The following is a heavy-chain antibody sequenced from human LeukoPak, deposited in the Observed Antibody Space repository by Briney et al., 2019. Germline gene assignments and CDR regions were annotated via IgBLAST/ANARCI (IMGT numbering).Heavy chain of an antibody. D-gene: IGHD3-16*01. CDR2: TYYTYQYYN. V-gene: IGHV6-1*01. CDR3: AREFENRFTY. Sequence: SQTLSLTCVISGDSVSGKTVAWNWIRQSPSRGLEWLVRTYYTYQYYNDYAVSVKIRITISPDTTHNQFSLQLHSVTPEDTAFYYCAREFENRFTYWGQGTLVTVSS. J-gene: IGHJ4*02. CDR1: GDSVSGKTVA.